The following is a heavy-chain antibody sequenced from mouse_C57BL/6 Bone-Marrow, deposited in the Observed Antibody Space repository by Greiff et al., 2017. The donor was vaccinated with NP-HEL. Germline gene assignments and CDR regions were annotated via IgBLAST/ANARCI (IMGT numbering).Heavy chain of an antibody. D-gene: IGHD1-1*01. J-gene: IGHJ3*01. CDR2: IYPGSGST. CDR3: ARERLLRSWFAY. CDR1: GYTFTSYW. Sequence: QVQLQQPGAELVKPGASVKMSCKASGYTFTSYWITWVKQRPGQGLEWIGDIYPGSGSTNYNEKFKSKATLTVDTSSSTAYMQLSSLTSEDSAVDYCARERLLRSWFAYWGQGTLVTVSA. V-gene: IGHV1-55*01.